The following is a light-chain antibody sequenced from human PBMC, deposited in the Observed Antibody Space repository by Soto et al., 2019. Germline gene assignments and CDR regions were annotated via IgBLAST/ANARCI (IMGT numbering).Light chain of an antibody. CDR2: EVT. CDR3: ASYAGGKNFYV. V-gene: IGLV2-8*01. CDR1: SSDVGGYDY. J-gene: IGLJ1*01. Sequence: QSVLTQPPSASGSPGQTVTISCTGTSSDVGGYDYVSWYHQHPGEAPKLIIYEVTKRPSGVPDRFSGSKSGNTASLTVSGLQAEDEADYHCASYAGGKNFYVFGTGTKLTVL.